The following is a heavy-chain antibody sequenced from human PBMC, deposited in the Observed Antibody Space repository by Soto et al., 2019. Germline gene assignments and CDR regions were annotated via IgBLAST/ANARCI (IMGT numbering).Heavy chain of an antibody. V-gene: IGHV3-33*01. Sequence: QVQLVESGGGVVQPGRSLRLSCAASGFTFSSYGMHWVRQAPGKGLEWVAVIWYDGSNKYYADSVKGRFTISRENSKNTLYLQMNSLRAEDTAVYYCARDGSEENAFDIWGQGTMVTVSS. CDR2: IWYDGSNK. J-gene: IGHJ3*02. CDR3: ARDGSEENAFDI. CDR1: GFTFSSYG. D-gene: IGHD3-10*01.